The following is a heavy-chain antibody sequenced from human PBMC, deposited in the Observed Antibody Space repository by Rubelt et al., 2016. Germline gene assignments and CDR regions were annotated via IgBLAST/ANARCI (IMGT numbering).Heavy chain of an antibody. CDR1: GFTFGDYA. Sequence: EVQLVESGGGLVQPGRSLRLSCTASGFTFGDYAMSWVRQAPGKGLEWVSYISSSGSTIYYADSVKGRFTISRDNAKNSLYLQMNSLRAEDTAVYYCARCERSGGSCYFDIWGQGTMVTVSS. V-gene: IGHV3-48*03. CDR3: ARCERSGGSCYFDI. CDR2: ISSSGSTI. J-gene: IGHJ3*02. D-gene: IGHD2-15*01.